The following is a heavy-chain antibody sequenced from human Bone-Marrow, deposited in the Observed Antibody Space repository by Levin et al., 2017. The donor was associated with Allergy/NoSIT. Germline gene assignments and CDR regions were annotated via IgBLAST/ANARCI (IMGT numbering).Heavy chain of an antibody. CDR2: IKPDGSGA. J-gene: IGHJ4*02. CDR3: VRWRWLQSEFDC. Sequence: GESLKISCAASGYTFSSHWMSWLRHAPGKGLDWVAHIKPDGSGAQYVDSVQGRFTVSRDNAKSSLYLQMNSLRAEDTAVYYCVRWRWLQSEFDCWGQGTLVTVSS. CDR1: GYTFSSHW. V-gene: IGHV3-7*01. D-gene: IGHD5-24*01.